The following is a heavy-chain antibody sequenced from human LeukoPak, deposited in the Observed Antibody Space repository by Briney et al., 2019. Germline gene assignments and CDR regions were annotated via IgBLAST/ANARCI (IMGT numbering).Heavy chain of an antibody. D-gene: IGHD2-21*01. CDR1: GGSISRYY. CDR2: IYSIGRT. Sequence: SETLSLTCTVSGGSISRYYWGWIRQPPREGLEFVGHIYSIGRTNYNPSLRSRLTISIDTSKHHFSLTLRSVTAADSAVYYCARASTDSPLDYWGLGTLVTVSS. CDR3: ARASTDSPLDY. V-gene: IGHV4-59*01. J-gene: IGHJ4*02.